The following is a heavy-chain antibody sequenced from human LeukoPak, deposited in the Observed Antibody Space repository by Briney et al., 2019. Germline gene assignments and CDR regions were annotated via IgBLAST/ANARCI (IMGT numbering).Heavy chain of an antibody. CDR1: GGSFSGYY. CDR2: INHSGST. D-gene: IGHD5-18*01. Sequence: SETLSLTCAVYGGSFSGYYWSWVRQPPGKGLEWIGEINHSGSTNYNPSLKSRVTISVDTSKNQFSLKLSSVTAADTAVYYCARAQLWLRGAFDIWGQGTMVTVSS. J-gene: IGHJ3*02. V-gene: IGHV4-34*01. CDR3: ARAQLWLRGAFDI.